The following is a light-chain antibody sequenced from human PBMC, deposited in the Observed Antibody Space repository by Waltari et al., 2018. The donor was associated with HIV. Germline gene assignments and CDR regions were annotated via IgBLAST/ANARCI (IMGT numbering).Light chain of an antibody. V-gene: IGKV3-20*01. Sequence: EIVLTQSPGTLSLSPGERATLSCRASQSVSSSYLAWYQQKPGQAPRLLIYAAFSRTTDIPDRCSGSGSGTDFTLTISRLEPEDFAVYYCQQYGSSPLTFGGGTKVEI. J-gene: IGKJ4*01. CDR3: QQYGSSPLT. CDR1: QSVSSSY. CDR2: AAF.